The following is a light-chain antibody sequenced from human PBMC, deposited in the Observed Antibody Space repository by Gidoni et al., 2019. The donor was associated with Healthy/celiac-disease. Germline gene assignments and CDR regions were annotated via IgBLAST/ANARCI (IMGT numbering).Light chain of an antibody. J-gene: IGLJ3*02. V-gene: IGLV3-21*02. CDR2: DDS. CDR3: QVWDSSQEV. CDR1: NIGSKS. Sequence: SYVLTQPPSVSVAPGQTARITCGGNNIGSKSEHWYQQKPGQAPVLVVYDDSDRPSGFPERFSGSNSGNTATLTISRVEAGDEADYYCQVWDSSQEVFGGGTKLTVL.